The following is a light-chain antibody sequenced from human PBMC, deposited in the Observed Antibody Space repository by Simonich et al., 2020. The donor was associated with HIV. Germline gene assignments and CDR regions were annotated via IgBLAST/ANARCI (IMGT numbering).Light chain of an antibody. CDR1: QSITNY. J-gene: IGKJ1*01. Sequence: DIQMTQSPSSLSASVGDRVTITCRASQSITNYLNWYQQKPGKAPKLLIYAASSLQSGVSSRFSGSGSGTDFTLTISSLQPEDFAVYYCQQYYSTPRTFDQGTKVEIK. CDR2: AAS. CDR3: QQYYSTPRT. V-gene: IGKV1-39*01.